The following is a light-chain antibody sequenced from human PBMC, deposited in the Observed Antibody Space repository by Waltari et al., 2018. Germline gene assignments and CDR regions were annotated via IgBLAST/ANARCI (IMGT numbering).Light chain of an antibody. CDR2: EVG. CDR1: SSDVGRDNY. CDR3: CAYTGRRILPYV. Sequence: QSALTQPASVSGSPGQSITISCTGSSSDVGRDNYVSWYQEHPDKAPKLLLYEVGNRPSGVSDRFSGPKSGNTASLTISGLQAEDEADYYCCAYTGRRILPYVFGTGTKVTVL. J-gene: IGLJ1*01. V-gene: IGLV2-14*01.